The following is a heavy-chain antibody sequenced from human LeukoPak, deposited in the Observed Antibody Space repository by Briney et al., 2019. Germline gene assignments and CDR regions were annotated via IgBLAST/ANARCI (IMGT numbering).Heavy chain of an antibody. J-gene: IGHJ4*02. CDR2: ISYDGSNK. D-gene: IGHD4-17*01. Sequence: PGESLRLSCAASGFTFSSYGMHWVRQAPGKGLEWVAVISYDGSNKDYADSVKGRFTISRDNSKNTLYLQMNSLRAEDTAVYYCARGFTHDYGDYFDYWGQGTLVTVSS. CDR3: ARGFTHDYGDYFDY. V-gene: IGHV3-30*03. CDR1: GFTFSSYG.